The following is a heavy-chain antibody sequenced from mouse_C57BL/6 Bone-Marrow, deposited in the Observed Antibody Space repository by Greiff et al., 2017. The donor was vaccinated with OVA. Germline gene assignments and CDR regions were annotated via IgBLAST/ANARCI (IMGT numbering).Heavy chain of an antibody. D-gene: IGHD1-1*01. CDR3: ARSRYYGSSYEWYFDV. Sequence: EVQLQQSGAELVRPGSSVKMSCKPSGYTFTSYGINWVKQRPGQGLEWIGYIYIGNGYTEYNEKFKGKATLTSDTSSSTAYMQLSSLTSEDSAIYFCARSRYYGSSYEWYFDVWGTGTTVTVSS. CDR2: IYIGNGYT. CDR1: GYTFTSYG. J-gene: IGHJ1*03. V-gene: IGHV1-58*01.